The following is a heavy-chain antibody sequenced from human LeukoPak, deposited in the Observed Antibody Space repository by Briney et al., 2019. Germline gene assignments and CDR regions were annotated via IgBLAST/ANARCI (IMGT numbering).Heavy chain of an antibody. J-gene: IGHJ4*02. CDR2: TYYSGST. V-gene: IGHV4-59*01. CDR1: GGSISSYY. Sequence: SETLSLTCTVSGGSISSYYWSWIRQPPGKGLEWIGYTYYSGSTNYNPSLKSRVTISVDTSKNQFSLKLSSVTAADTAVYYCAREERLPAAMFDYWGQGTLVTVSS. D-gene: IGHD2-2*01. CDR3: AREERLPAAMFDY.